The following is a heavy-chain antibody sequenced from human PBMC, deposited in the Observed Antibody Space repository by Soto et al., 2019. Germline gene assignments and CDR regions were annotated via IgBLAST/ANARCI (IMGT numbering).Heavy chain of an antibody. CDR2: ITTSSNI. J-gene: IGHJ4*02. CDR1: GFTFSTDD. Sequence: EVQLVESGGGLVKPGGSLGLSCAASGFTFSTDDMNWVRQAPGKGLEWVSSITTSSNIYYADSVQGRFTISRDNARNSLYLQLNSLRDEDTAVYYCARVRINHFDYGGQGTLVTVSS. D-gene: IGHD2-15*01. CDR3: ARVRINHFDY. V-gene: IGHV3-21*01.